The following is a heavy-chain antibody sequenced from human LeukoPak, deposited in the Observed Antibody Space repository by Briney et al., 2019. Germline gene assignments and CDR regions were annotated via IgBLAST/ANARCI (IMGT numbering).Heavy chain of an antibody. V-gene: IGHV3-74*01. D-gene: IGHD1-26*01. J-gene: IGHJ5*01. CDR2: IKGDGTHT. Sequence: GGSLRLSCAASGFTFRNYRMHWVRQAPGKGLVWVSRIKGDGTHTIYVDSVKGRFSISRDNAKSTLYLQMRSLRADDTAVYYCVRDWDHFDFDSWGQGTLVTVSS. CDR3: VRDWDHFDFDS. CDR1: GFTFRNYR.